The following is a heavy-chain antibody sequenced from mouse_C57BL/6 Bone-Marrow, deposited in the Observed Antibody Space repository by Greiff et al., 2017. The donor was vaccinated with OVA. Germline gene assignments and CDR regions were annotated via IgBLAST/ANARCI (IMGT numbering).Heavy chain of an antibody. J-gene: IGHJ4*01. CDR2: IDPSDSYT. CDR3: ATPVKSYYYAMDD. Sequence: QVQLQQPGAELVMPGASVKLSCKASGYTFTSYWMHWVKQRPGQGLEWIGEIDPSDSYTNYNQKFKGKSTLTVDKSSSTAYMQLSSLTSEDSAVYYCATPVKSYYYAMDDWGQGTSVTVSS. V-gene: IGHV1-69*01. CDR1: GYTFTSYW.